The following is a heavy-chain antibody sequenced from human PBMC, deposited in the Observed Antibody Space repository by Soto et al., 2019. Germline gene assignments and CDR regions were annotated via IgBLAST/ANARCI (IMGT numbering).Heavy chain of an antibody. V-gene: IGHV3-74*01. CDR1: GFTFSSYW. Sequence: EVQLVESGGGLVQPGGSLRLSCAASGFTFSSYWMHWVRQAPGKGLVWVSRINSDGSSTSYADSVMGRFTISRDNAKNTLYLQMNRLRAEDTAVYYCVRTSLVVSAATREDYWGQGTLVTVSS. CDR2: INSDGSST. J-gene: IGHJ4*02. D-gene: IGHD2-15*01. CDR3: VRTSLVVSAATREDY.